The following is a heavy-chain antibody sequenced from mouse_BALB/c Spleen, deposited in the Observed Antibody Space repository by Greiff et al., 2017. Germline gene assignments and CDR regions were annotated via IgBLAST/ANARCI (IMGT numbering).Heavy chain of an antibody. CDR2: INPSNGRA. Sequence: QVQLQQPGAELVKPGASVKLSCKASGYTFTSYWMHWVKQRPGQGLEWIGEINPSNGRANYNEKFKSKATLTVDKSSSTAYMQLSSLTSEDSAVYYCARGPYFDVWGAGTTVTVSS. V-gene: IGHV1S81*02. CDR1: GYTFTSYW. J-gene: IGHJ1*01. CDR3: ARGPYFDV.